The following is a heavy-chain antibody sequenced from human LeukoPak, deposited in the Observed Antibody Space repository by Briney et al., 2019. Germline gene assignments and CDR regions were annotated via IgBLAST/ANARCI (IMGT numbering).Heavy chain of an antibody. CDR3: ASLVDDY. V-gene: IGHV3-7*01. J-gene: IGHJ4*02. Sequence: GGSLRLSCAASGFTFSSYAMNWVRQAPGKGLEWVANIKHDGNWKFYADSVKGRFTVSRDNAKNSLFLQMNSLRVEDTAVYYCASLVDDYWGQGILVTVSS. CDR1: GFTFSSYA. D-gene: IGHD5-24*01. CDR2: IKHDGNWK.